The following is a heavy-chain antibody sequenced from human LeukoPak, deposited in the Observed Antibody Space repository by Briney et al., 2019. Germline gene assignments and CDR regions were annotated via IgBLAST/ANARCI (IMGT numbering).Heavy chain of an antibody. J-gene: IGHJ4*02. D-gene: IGHD3-22*01. CDR2: TKNRANRFTT. Sequence: QPGGSLRLSCAASEFIFSDHYMDWVRQAPGKGLEWVGRTKNRANRFTTEYAASVKGRFTISRDDSKNSLYLQMNSLKTEDTAVYYCVVSYVIIYNYWGQGTLVTVSS. V-gene: IGHV3-72*01. CDR3: VVSYVIIYNY. CDR1: EFIFSDHY.